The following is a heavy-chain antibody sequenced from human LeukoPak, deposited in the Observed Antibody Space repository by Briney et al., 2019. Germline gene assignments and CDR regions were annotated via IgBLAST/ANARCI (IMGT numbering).Heavy chain of an antibody. Sequence: PGGSLRLSCAASGFTFSSYSMNWVRQAPGKGLEWVSSISSSSSYIYYADSVKGRFTISRDNAKNSLYLQMNSLRAEDTAVYYCARGYPNYYDSSGYYNEFDYWGQGTLVTVSS. CDR1: GFTFSSYS. V-gene: IGHV3-21*01. J-gene: IGHJ4*02. CDR3: ARGYPNYYDSSGYYNEFDY. CDR2: ISSSSSYI. D-gene: IGHD3-22*01.